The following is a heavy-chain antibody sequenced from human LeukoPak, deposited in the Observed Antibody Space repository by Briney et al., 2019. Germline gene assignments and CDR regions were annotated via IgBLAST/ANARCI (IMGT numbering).Heavy chain of an antibody. V-gene: IGHV3-48*02. J-gene: IGHJ4*01. Sequence: PGGSLRLSCAASGFTFSYYSMNRVRQAPGKGLEWVSYISSSSSIIYYADSVKGRFTISRDNARDSLYLQMNSLRDEDTAVYYCTREVIIGGSRTFDYWGQGTLVTVSS. CDR3: TREVIIGGSRTFDY. CDR1: GFTFSYYS. CDR2: ISSSSSII. D-gene: IGHD3-3*01.